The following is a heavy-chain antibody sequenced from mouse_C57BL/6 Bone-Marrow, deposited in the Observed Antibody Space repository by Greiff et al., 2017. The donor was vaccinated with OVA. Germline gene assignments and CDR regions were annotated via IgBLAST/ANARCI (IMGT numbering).Heavy chain of an antibody. Sequence: DVQLQESGGGLVQPGGSLSLSCAASGFTFTDYYMSWVRQPPGKALEWLGFIRNKANGYTTEYSASVKGRFTISRDNSQSILYLQMNALRAEDSATYYCARYGTGPFDYWGQGTTLTVSS. D-gene: IGHD4-1*01. V-gene: IGHV7-3*01. CDR1: GFTFTDYY. J-gene: IGHJ2*01. CDR2: IRNKANGYTT. CDR3: ARYGTGPFDY.